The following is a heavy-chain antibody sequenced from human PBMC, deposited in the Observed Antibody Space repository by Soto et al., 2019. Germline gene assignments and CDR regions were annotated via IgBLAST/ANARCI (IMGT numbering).Heavy chain of an antibody. J-gene: IGHJ4*02. V-gene: IGHV3-53*01. CDR1: GFTVSSNH. Sequence: VQLVESGGGLIQTGGSLRLSCAASGFTVSSNHMTWVRQPPGRGPEWVSTIYFGGNTYYADSVKGRFTISRDNSKNMLYLQMNSLRAEETAVYYCATGVDTAKAGYWGQGTLVTVSS. CDR2: IYFGGNT. CDR3: ATGVDTAKAGY. D-gene: IGHD5-18*01.